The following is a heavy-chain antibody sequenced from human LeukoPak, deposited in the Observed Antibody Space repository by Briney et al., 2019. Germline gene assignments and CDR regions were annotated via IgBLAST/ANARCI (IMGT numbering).Heavy chain of an antibody. CDR2: ITANSANR. CDR3: ARDDGWIQFNL. D-gene: IGHD5-24*01. Sequence: GGSLRLSCVASGFYYNNYGMNWVRQAPGKGLEWVSGITANSANRYYADSVKGRLTISRDNSKSTVYLQVNSLRAEDTALYYCARDDGWIQFNLWGQGTLVTVSS. CDR1: GFYYNNYG. J-gene: IGHJ4*02. V-gene: IGHV3-23*01.